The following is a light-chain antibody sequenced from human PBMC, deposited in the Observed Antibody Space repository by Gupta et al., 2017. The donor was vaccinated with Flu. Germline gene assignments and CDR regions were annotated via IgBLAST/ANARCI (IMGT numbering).Light chain of an antibody. CDR3: QQDDSTPFS. CDR2: GAS. CDR1: KSVLYSSNNKNY. V-gene: IGKV4-1*01. J-gene: IGKJ2*03. Sequence: DIVLTQSPDSLAVSLGERATINCKSSKSVLYSSNNKNYLVWYQQKPVQPPRLLIYGASTRESGVPDSFSGRGVGTDFTLTINNRQAEDVAVYYCQQDDSTPFSFGEGTKLEIK.